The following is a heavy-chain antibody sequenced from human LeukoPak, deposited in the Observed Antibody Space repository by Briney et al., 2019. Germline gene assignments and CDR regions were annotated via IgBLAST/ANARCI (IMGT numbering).Heavy chain of an antibody. V-gene: IGHV3-48*03. Sequence: GGSLILSCAASGFTFSSYEMNWVRQAPGKGLEWVSYISSSGSTIYYADPVKGRFTISRDNAKNSLYLQMNSLRAEDTAVYYCARTNRYCSSTSCHGDDAFDIWGQGTMVTVSS. CDR2: ISSSGSTI. D-gene: IGHD2-2*01. J-gene: IGHJ3*02. CDR1: GFTFSSYE. CDR3: ARTNRYCSSTSCHGDDAFDI.